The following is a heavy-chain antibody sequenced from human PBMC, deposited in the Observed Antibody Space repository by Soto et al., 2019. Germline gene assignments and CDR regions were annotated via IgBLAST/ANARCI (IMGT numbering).Heavy chain of an antibody. V-gene: IGHV3-23*01. Sequence: GGSLRLSCAASGFTVSSNYMSWVRQAPGKGLVWFSVISGSGGSTYYADSVKGRFTISRDNSKNTLYLQMNSLRAEDTAVYYCAKDITRGYSYGRLDYWGQGTLVTVSS. CDR3: AKDITRGYSYGRLDY. CDR2: ISGSGGST. D-gene: IGHD5-18*01. CDR1: GFTVSSNY. J-gene: IGHJ4*02.